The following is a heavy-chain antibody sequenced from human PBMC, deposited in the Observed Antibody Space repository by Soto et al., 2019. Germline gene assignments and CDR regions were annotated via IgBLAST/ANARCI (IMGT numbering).Heavy chain of an antibody. CDR1: GGTFSSYA. V-gene: IGHV1-69*06. CDR2: IIPIFGTA. J-gene: IGHJ5*02. D-gene: IGHD5-12*01. CDR3: AREGGPNGYNLANWFDP. Sequence: QVQLVQSGAEVKKPGSSVKVSCKASGGTFSSYAISWVRQAPGQGLEWMGGIIPIFGTANYAQKFQGRVTITADKSTSTAYMELSSLRSEDTAVYYCAREGGPNGYNLANWFDPWGQGTLVTVSS.